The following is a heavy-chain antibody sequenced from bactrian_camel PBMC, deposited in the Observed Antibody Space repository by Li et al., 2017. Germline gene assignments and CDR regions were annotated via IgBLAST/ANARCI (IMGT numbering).Heavy chain of an antibody. D-gene: IGHD2*01. CDR1: GEKRGTTC. J-gene: IGHJ4*01. CDR2: INTGGSRT. V-gene: IGHV3S31*01. Sequence: DVQLVESGGGSVQAGGSLRLSCAASGEKRGTTCMGWARQAPGKAREGVAAINTGGSRTYYADSVKGRFTISHDSAKNTMYLEMNNLKPEDTAMYYCAADYGTCSGDKLYYVNFNNWGQGTQVTVS. CDR3: AADYGTCSGDKLYYVNFNN.